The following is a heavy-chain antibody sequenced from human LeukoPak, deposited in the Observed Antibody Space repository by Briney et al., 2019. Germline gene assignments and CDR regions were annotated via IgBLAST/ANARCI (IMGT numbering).Heavy chain of an antibody. CDR3: ARMLRRKGDYYYYGMDV. CDR1: GYTFTSYA. CDR2: INAGNGNT. V-gene: IGHV1-3*01. Sequence: ASVEVSCKASGYTFTSYAMHWVRQAPGQGLEWMGWINAGNGNTKYSQKFQGRVTITRDTPASTAYMELSSLRSEDTAVYYCARMLRRKGDYYYYGMDVWGKGTTVTVSS. J-gene: IGHJ6*04. D-gene: IGHD2-8*01.